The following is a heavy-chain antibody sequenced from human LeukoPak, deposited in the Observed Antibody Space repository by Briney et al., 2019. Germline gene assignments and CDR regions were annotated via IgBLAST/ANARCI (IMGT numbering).Heavy chain of an antibody. CDR2: INPSGDST. V-gene: IGHV1-46*01. J-gene: IGHJ4*02. CDR3: ARDRSSGSSWWCDY. CDR1: GYTFTSSY. D-gene: IGHD1-26*01. Sequence: GASVKVSCNASGYTFTSSYMHWGRQAPGQGRKWMGEINPSGDSTNYAQKFQGRLTMTRDTSTSTDYMELSSLRSEDTAVYYCARDRSSGSSWWCDYWGQGTLVTVSS.